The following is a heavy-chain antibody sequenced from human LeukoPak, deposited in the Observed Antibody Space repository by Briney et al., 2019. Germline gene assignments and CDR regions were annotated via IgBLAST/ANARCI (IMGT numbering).Heavy chain of an antibody. D-gene: IGHD5-18*01. CDR3: ARVGTDSPWLWDY. Sequence: GGSLRLSCAASGFNFSNYTLNWVRQAPGKGLEWVSSISGRSSYLYYADSVKGRFTISRDDAKNSLYLQMNSLRADDTAVYYCARVGTDSPWLWDYWGQGTLVTVSS. J-gene: IGHJ4*02. CDR2: ISGRSSYL. CDR1: GFNFSNYT. V-gene: IGHV3-21*01.